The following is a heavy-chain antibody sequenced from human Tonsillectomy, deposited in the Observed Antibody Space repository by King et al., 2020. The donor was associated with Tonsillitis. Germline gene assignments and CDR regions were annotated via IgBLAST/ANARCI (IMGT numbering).Heavy chain of an antibody. CDR2: ISAYNGET. J-gene: IGHJ6*03. Sequence: QLVQSGAEVKQPGASVKVSCKASGYTVISYGISWVRQAPGQGLEWMGWISAYNGETNYAQKLQGRVTMITDTSTSTAYMELRSLRSDDTAVYYGARDMWELRMDVWGSGTTVTVSS. V-gene: IGHV1-18*01. D-gene: IGHD1-26*01. CDR3: ARDMWELRMDV. CDR1: GYTVISYG.